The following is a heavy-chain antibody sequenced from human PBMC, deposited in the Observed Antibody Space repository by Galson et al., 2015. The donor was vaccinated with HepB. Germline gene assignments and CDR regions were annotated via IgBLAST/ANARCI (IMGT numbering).Heavy chain of an antibody. D-gene: IGHD3-10*01. CDR1: GFTFSGYA. J-gene: IGHJ4*02. V-gene: IGHV3-48*02. CDR2: ISSGGSTT. CDR3: APVVRGVIEDFDY. Sequence: SLRLSCAASGFTFSGYAMNWVRQAPGKGLEWVSYISSGGSTTYYADSVKGRFTISRDNAKNSLSLQMNSLRDEDTAVYYCAPVVRGVIEDFDYWGQGTLVTVSS.